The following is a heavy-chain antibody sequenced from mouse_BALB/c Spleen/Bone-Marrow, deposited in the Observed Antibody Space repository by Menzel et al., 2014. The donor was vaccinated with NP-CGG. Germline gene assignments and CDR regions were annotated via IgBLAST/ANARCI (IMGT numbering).Heavy chain of an antibody. Sequence: VQLQQSGAELVKPGASVKLSCTASGFNIXDTYMHWVKQRPEQGLEWIGRIDPANGNTKYDPKFQGKATITADTSSNTAYLRLSSLTSEDTAVYYCARWLLPYGLDYWGQGTSVTVSS. D-gene: IGHD2-3*01. J-gene: IGHJ4*01. CDR2: IDPANGNT. CDR3: ARWLLPYGLDY. CDR1: GFNIXDTY. V-gene: IGHV14-3*02.